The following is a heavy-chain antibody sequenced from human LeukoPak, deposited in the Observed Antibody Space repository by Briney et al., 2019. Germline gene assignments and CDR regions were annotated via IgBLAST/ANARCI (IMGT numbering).Heavy chain of an antibody. J-gene: IGHJ4*02. V-gene: IGHV4-38-2*02. D-gene: IGHD1-26*01. CDR3: ARETGIEPDY. CDR2: IYHSGST. CDR1: GYSISSGYY. Sequence: PSETLSLTCAVSGYSISSGYYWGWIRQPPGKGLEWIGSIYHSGSTYYNPSLKSRVTISVDTSKNQSSLKLSSVTAADTAVYYCARETGIEPDYWGQGTLVTVSS.